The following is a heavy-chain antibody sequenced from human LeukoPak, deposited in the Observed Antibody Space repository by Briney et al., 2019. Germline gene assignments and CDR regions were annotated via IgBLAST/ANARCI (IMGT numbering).Heavy chain of an antibody. Sequence: SETLSLTCPVYGGSFSAYYWSWVRQPPGKGLEWIGETNHSGSTDYNPSLKSRVTISVDTSKNQFSLRLNSVTAADTAVYYCARERNLHCFDYWGQGALVTVSS. V-gene: IGHV4-34*01. J-gene: IGHJ4*02. CDR2: TNHSGST. CDR1: GGSFSAYY. D-gene: IGHD2-15*01. CDR3: ARERNLHCFDY.